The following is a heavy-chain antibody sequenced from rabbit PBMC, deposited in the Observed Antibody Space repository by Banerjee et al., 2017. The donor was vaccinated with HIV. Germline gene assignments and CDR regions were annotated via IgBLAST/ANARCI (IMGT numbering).Heavy chain of an antibody. Sequence: QEQLVESGGGLVKPGASLTLTCTASGFSFSSNYYMCWVRQAPGKGLEWIGCIRPGSGYTYYASWAKGRFTVSKTSSTTVTLQMTSLTAADTATYFCARTDSDSSLYGLGLWGPGTLVTVS. D-gene: IGHD6-1*01. CDR3: ARTDSDSSLYGLGL. V-gene: IGHV1S45*01. CDR2: IRPGSGYT. CDR1: GFSFSSNYY. J-gene: IGHJ4*01.